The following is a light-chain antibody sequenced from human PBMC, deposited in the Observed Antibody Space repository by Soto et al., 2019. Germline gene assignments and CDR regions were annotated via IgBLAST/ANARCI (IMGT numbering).Light chain of an antibody. CDR3: QQYGSSAWT. CDR1: QSVSSSY. V-gene: IGKV3-20*01. Sequence: EIVLTQSPGTLSLSPGERATLSCRASQSVSSSYLAWYQQKPGQAPRLLIYGASSRATGIPDRFSGSGSGTDFTLTISRLEPEEFAVYYCQQYGSSAWTFGQVTKVEIK. J-gene: IGKJ1*01. CDR2: GAS.